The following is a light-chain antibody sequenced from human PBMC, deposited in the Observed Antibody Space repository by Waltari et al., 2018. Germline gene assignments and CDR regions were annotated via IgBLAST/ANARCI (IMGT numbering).Light chain of an antibody. Sequence: DIQMTQSPSSLSASVGDRVTITCQASQDISKYLNWYQQKPGKAPRLLIYDASNLETGVPSRVSGSGSGTDFTFTIFSLQPEDIATYYCQQYDNLPLAFGQGTRLEIK. CDR2: DAS. CDR1: QDISKY. J-gene: IGKJ5*01. CDR3: QQYDNLPLA. V-gene: IGKV1-33*01.